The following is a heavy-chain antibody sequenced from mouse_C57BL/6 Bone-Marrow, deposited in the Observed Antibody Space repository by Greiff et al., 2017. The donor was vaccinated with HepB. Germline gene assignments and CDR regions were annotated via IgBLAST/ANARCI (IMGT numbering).Heavy chain of an antibody. Sequence: SGPVLVKPGASVKMSCKASGYTFTDYYMNWVKQSHGKSLEWIGVINPYNGGTSYNQKFKGKATLTVDKYSSTAYMERNSLTAEDSAVYCCARWGDFWFAYWGRGTLVTVSA. CDR3: ARWGDFWFAY. CDR1: GYTFTDYY. D-gene: IGHD2-13*01. V-gene: IGHV1-19*01. J-gene: IGHJ3*01. CDR2: INPYNGGT.